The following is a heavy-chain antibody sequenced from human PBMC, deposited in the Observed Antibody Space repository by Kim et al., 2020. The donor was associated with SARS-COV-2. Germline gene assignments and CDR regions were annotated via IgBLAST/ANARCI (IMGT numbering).Heavy chain of an antibody. J-gene: IGHJ4*02. Sequence: GGSLRLSCAASGFTFSSYGMHWVRQAPGKGLEWVAVISYDGSNKYYADSVKGRFTISRDNSKNTLYLQMNSLRAEDTAVYYCAKESGRWVVVTAIQPPRSVQDYWGQGTLVTVSS. V-gene: IGHV3-30*18. CDR1: GFTFSSYG. CDR2: ISYDGSNK. D-gene: IGHD2-21*02. CDR3: AKESGRWVVVTAIQPPRSVQDY.